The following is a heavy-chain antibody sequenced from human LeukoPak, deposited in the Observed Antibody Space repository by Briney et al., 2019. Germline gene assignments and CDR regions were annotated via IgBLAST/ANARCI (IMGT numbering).Heavy chain of an antibody. Sequence: ASVKVSCKASGYIFINYGINWVRQAPGQGLEWMGCISPYNGNTNYAQKLQGRVTMTTDTSTSTAYMELRSLTSDDTAVYYCATHGTYCGGDCYSYFWGHGTLITVYS. D-gene: IGHD2-21*01. CDR3: ATHGTYCGGDCYSYF. CDR2: ISPYNGNT. CDR1: GYIFINYG. V-gene: IGHV1-18*01. J-gene: IGHJ4*01.